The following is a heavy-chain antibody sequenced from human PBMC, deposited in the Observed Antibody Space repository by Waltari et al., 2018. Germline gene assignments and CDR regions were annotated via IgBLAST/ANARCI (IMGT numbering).Heavy chain of an antibody. Sequence: QVQLQESGPGLVKPSETLSLICSVSGGSISTHFWGWIRQPPGKTLEWIGNIYSSGSTKYNPSLTSRVTISLDMSKNQFSLKLRSVSAADTAVYYCARASYGSGSSWFDPWGQGNLVTVSS. CDR3: ARASYGSGSSWFDP. V-gene: IGHV4-59*11. D-gene: IGHD3-10*01. CDR2: IYSSGST. CDR1: GGSISTHF. J-gene: IGHJ5*02.